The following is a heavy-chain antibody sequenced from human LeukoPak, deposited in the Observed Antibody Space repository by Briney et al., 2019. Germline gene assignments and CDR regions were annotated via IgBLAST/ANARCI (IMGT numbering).Heavy chain of an antibody. J-gene: IGHJ6*02. V-gene: IGHV1-8*01. CDR1: GYTFTSYD. CDR3: ARARRAYYDILTGYYYYYYYGMDV. CDR2: MNPNSGNT. D-gene: IGHD3-9*01. Sequence: GASVKVSCKASGYTFTSYDINWVRQATGQGLEGMGWMNPNSGNTVYAQKFQGRVTMTRNTSIRTAYMELSSLRSEDTAVYYCARARRAYYDILTGYYYYYYYGMDVWGQGTTVTVSS.